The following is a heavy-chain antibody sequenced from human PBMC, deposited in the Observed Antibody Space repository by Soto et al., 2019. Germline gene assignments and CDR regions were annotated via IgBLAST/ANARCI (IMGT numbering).Heavy chain of an antibody. CDR2: IGHDGVNK. Sequence: QVRLVESGGGVVQPGRSLRLSCAASGFVFGNYAMHWVRQAPGKGPEWVTVIGHDGVNKYYADSVRGRFTVSRDDSKNTLYLEMNSLSVEDSAVYYCARDPVPGIPDYFDTWGQGTLVTVSS. J-gene: IGHJ4*02. CDR3: ARDPVPGIPDYFDT. D-gene: IGHD1-20*01. CDR1: GFVFGNYA. V-gene: IGHV3-30*04.